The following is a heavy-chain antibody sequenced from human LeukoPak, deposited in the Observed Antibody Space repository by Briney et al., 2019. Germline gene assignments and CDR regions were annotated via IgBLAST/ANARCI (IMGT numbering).Heavy chain of an antibody. V-gene: IGHV1-2*02. CDR2: INPNSGGT. Sequence: GASVKVSCKASGYTFTGYYIHWVRQAPGQGLEWMGWINPNSGGTNYAQKFQGRVTMTRDTSISTGYMELSRLRSDDTTVYYCARDWGASSSWYFDYWGQGTLVTVSS. D-gene: IGHD6-13*01. CDR1: GYTFTGYY. J-gene: IGHJ4*02. CDR3: ARDWGASSSWYFDY.